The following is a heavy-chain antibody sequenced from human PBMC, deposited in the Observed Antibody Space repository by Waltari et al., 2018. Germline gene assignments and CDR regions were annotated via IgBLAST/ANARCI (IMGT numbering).Heavy chain of an antibody. Sequence: QVQLVQSGAEVKKPGYSVKVSCKASGGTFSSYAISWVRQVPGQGLEWMGQIIPIFVTANYAQKFQGRVTITTDDSTVTAYMELSSLGSEDTAVYYCATYSSSWTGYFQHWGQGTLVTVPS. CDR3: ATYSSSWTGYFQH. V-gene: IGHV1-69*05. J-gene: IGHJ1*01. CDR1: GGTFSSYA. CDR2: IIPIFVTA. D-gene: IGHD6-13*01.